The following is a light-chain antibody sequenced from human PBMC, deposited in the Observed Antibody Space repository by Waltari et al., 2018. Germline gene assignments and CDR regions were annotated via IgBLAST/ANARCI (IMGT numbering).Light chain of an antibody. V-gene: IGLV3-1*01. CDR2: QDN. CDR3: QAWDTTTGV. Sequence: SFELTHPTSVSVSPGQTASITCSGAKLGDKHVCWYQQKPGQSPVAVIYQDNRRSSGIPERFSGSNSGNTATLTISGTQAMDEADYFCQAWDTTTGVFGGGTKLTVL. CDR1: KLGDKH. J-gene: IGLJ2*01.